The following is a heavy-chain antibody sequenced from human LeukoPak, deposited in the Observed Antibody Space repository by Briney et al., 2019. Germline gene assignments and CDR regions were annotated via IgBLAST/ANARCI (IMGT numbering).Heavy chain of an antibody. CDR3: AGGLESTWFGDLDWFDP. J-gene: IGHJ5*02. CDR1: GGSFSGYY. CDR2: INHSGNT. Sequence: PSETLSLTCAVYGGSFSGYYWSWIRQPPGKGLEWIGEINHSGNTNYNPSLKGRVTISVDTSKNQFSPKLSSVTAADTAVYYCAGGLESTWFGDLDWFDPWGQGTLVTVSS. D-gene: IGHD3-10*01. V-gene: IGHV4-34*01.